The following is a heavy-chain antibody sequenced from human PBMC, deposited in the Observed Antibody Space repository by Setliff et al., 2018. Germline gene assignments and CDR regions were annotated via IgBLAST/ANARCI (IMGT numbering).Heavy chain of an antibody. CDR2: MNPNSGNT. CDR3: ATGAYYYDSSGYPAEYFQH. J-gene: IGHJ1*01. Sequence: ASVKVSCKASGYTFTSYDINWVRQATGQGLEWMGWMNPNSGNTGYAQKFQGRVTMTRNTSISTAYMELSSLRSEDTAVYYCATGAYYYDSSGYPAEYFQHWGQGTLVTVSS. V-gene: IGHV1-8*02. D-gene: IGHD3-22*01. CDR1: GYTFTSYD.